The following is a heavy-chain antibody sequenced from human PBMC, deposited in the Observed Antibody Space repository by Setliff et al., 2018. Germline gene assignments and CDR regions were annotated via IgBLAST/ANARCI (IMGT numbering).Heavy chain of an antibody. CDR3: AREGRRYYDSSGYYYDPYYYYYMDV. CDR2: ISAYNDNT. J-gene: IGHJ6*03. V-gene: IGHV1-18*01. D-gene: IGHD3-22*01. CDR1: GYTFTNYG. Sequence: ASVKVSCKAPGYTFTNYGISWVRQAPGQGLEWMGWISAYNDNTNYAQKVQGRVTMTTDTSTSTAYMELSSLTSDDTAVCYCAREGRRYYDSSGYYYDPYYYYYMDVWGKGTKVTVSS.